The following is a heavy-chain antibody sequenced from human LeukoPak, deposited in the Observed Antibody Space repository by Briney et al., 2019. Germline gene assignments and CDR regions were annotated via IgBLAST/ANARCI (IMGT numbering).Heavy chain of an antibody. CDR1: GGSFSGYY. CDR2: IDHSGST. D-gene: IGHD1-1*01. J-gene: IGHJ3*02. Sequence: SETLSLTCIVYGGSFSGYYWSWIRQSPGKGLEWIGEIDHSGSTNYNPSLKSRVTISVDTSKNQFSLRLSSVTAADTAVYYCARPRTGFSRDAFDIWGQGTVVTVSS. CDR3: ARPRTGFSRDAFDI. V-gene: IGHV4-34*01.